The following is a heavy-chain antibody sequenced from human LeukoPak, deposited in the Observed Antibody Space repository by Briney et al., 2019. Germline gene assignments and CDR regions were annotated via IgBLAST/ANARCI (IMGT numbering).Heavy chain of an antibody. D-gene: IGHD1-26*01. CDR1: GYTFTSYG. Sequence: ASVTVSCKASGYTFTSYGISWVRQAPGHGLEWMGWISAYNGNTNYAQKLQDRVTMTTDTSTNTAYMELRSLRSDDTAVYYCARGGEIVGATTWSDYWGQGTLVTVSS. V-gene: IGHV1-18*01. CDR2: ISAYNGNT. CDR3: ARGGEIVGATTWSDY. J-gene: IGHJ4*02.